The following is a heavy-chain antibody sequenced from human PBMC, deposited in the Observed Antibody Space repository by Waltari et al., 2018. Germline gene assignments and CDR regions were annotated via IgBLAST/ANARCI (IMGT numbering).Heavy chain of an antibody. V-gene: IGHV4-61*02. CDR3: ARDPPQLADAFDI. Sequence: QVQLQESGRGLVLPAETLSPTSSASGGSTSSVIYYSTWTRQPAGKGLEWIGRIYTSGSTNYNPSLRSRLTISVDTSNNQFSLKLSSVTAADTAVYYCARDPPQLADAFDIWGQGTMVTVSS. CDR1: GGSTSSVIYY. J-gene: IGHJ3*02. D-gene: IGHD3-10*01. CDR2: IYTSGST.